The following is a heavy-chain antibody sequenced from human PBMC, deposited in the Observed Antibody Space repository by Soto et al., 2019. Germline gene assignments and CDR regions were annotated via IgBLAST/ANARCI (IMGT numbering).Heavy chain of an antibody. CDR2: FDPEDGET. V-gene: IGHV1-24*01. Sequence: ASVKVSCKVSGYTLTELSMHWVRQAPGKGLEWMGGFDPEDGETIYAQKFQGRVTMTEDTSTDTAYMELSSLRSEDTAVYYCATDLLMVRGVIIFDYWGQGTLVTVSS. CDR3: ATDLLMVRGVIIFDY. J-gene: IGHJ4*02. CDR1: GYTLTELS. D-gene: IGHD3-10*01.